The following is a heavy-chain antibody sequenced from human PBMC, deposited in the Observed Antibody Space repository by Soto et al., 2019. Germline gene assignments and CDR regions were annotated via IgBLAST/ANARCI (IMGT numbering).Heavy chain of an antibody. CDR2: ISAYNGNT. V-gene: IGHV1-18*04. D-gene: IGHD2-2*01. Sequence: GASVKVSCKASGYTFTSYGISWVRQAPGQGLEWMGWISAYNGNTNYAQKLQGRVTMTTDTSTSTAYMELRSLRSDDTAVYYCARDPPDIVVVPAAPWGGSGYAKNHLYYYYYGMDVWGQGTTVTVSS. CDR1: GYTFTSYG. CDR3: ARDPPDIVVVPAAPWGGSGYAKNHLYYYYYGMDV. J-gene: IGHJ6*02.